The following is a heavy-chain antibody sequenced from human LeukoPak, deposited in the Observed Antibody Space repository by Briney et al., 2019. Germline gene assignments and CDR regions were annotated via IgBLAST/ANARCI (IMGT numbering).Heavy chain of an antibody. CDR1: GGSISSSSYY. J-gene: IGHJ4*02. Sequence: PSETLSLTCTVSGGSISSSSYYRGWVRQPPGRGLEWIGSIYYSGSTYYNPSLKSRVTISVDTSKNQFSLKLSSVTAADTAVYYCARESQITMVRGSYYFDYWGQGTLVTVSS. CDR2: IYYSGST. CDR3: ARESQITMVRGSYYFDY. V-gene: IGHV4-39*07. D-gene: IGHD3-10*01.